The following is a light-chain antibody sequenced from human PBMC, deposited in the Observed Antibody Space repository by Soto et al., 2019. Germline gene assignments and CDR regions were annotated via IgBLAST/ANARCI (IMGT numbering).Light chain of an antibody. CDR1: SSNIGRDY. V-gene: IGLV1-47*01. CDR2: RGN. CDR3: VAWDDSLSGYV. Sequence: QSVLTQPPSVSGTPGQRVNISCSGSSSNIGRDYVYWYQQFPGTAPKLLIYRGNQRPSGVPDRFSGSKSGTSASLAISGLRSDDESDYYCVAWDDSLSGYVVGTGTKLTVL. J-gene: IGLJ1*01.